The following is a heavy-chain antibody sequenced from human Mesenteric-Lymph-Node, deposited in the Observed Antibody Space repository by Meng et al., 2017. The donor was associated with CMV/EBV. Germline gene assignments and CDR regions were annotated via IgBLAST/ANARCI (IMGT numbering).Heavy chain of an antibody. V-gene: IGHV4-4*02. Sequence: GSTSSGIWWSWVRRPPGRGLAWIGEIYHSGSTNYNPSLKSRVTISVDKSKNQFSLKLSSVTAADTAVYYCARDAGGDYYGSSGYYSDWGQGTLVTVSS. CDR2: IYHSGST. J-gene: IGHJ4*02. CDR3: ARDAGGDYYGSSGYYSD. D-gene: IGHD3-22*01. CDR1: GSTSSGIW.